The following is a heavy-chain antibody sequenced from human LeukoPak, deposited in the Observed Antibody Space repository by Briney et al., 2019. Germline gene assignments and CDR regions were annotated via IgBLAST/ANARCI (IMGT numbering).Heavy chain of an antibody. CDR3: ARALEYYYGMDV. J-gene: IGHJ6*02. CDR1: GGSISGGGYS. V-gene: IGHV4-31*03. CDR2: IYYSGST. Sequence: PSETLSLTCTVSGGSISGGGYSWSWIRQHPGKGLEWIGYIYYSGSTYYNPSLKSRVTISVDTSKNQFSLKLSSVTAADTAVYYCARALEYYYGMDVWGQGTTVTVSS.